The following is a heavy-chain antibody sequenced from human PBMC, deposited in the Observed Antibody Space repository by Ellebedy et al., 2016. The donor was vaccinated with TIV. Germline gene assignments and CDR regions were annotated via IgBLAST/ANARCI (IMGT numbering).Heavy chain of an antibody. Sequence: GESLKISCADSDFTFSFYWMSWVRQAPGKGLEWVANIDPAGSETNYVDSVKGRFTISRDNAKISLYLQMNSLTAEDTAVYYCANGAYDIWGQGTMVTVSS. CDR1: DFTFSFYW. CDR2: IDPAGSET. D-gene: IGHD5-24*01. J-gene: IGHJ3*02. V-gene: IGHV3-7*01. CDR3: ANGAYDI.